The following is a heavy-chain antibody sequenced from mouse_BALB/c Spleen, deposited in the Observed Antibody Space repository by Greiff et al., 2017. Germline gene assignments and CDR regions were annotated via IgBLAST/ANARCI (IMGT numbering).Heavy chain of an antibody. Sequence: VQVVESGPGLVAPSQSLSITCTVSGFSLTSYGVHWVRQPPGKGLEWLGVIWAGGSTNYNSALMSRLSISKDNSKSQVFLKMNSLQTDDTAMYYCARIYYGKEGAMDYWGQGTSVTVSS. D-gene: IGHD2-1*01. J-gene: IGHJ4*01. V-gene: IGHV2-9*02. CDR1: GFSLTSYG. CDR2: IWAGGST. CDR3: ARIYYGKEGAMDY.